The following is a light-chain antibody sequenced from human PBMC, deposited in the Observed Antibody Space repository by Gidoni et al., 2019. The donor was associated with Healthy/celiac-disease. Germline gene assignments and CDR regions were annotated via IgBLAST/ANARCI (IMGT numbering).Light chain of an antibody. CDR2: AAS. CDR3: QQYDNLPLT. CDR1: QDISNY. Sequence: DIQMTQSPSSLSASVGDRVTITCQASQDISNYLDWYQQKPGKAPKLLIYAASTLETGVPSRFSGSGSGTDFTLTISSLQSEDIATYYCQQYDNLPLTFGPGTKVDIK. J-gene: IGKJ3*01. V-gene: IGKV1-33*01.